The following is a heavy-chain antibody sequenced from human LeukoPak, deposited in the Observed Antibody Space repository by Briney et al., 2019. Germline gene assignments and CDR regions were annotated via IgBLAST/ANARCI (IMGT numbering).Heavy chain of an antibody. CDR2: VDPEDGET. D-gene: IGHD2-2*02. J-gene: IGHJ4*02. CDR3: AKMGFAYCSSTSCYTGNY. Sequence: ASVKISCKASGYTFTDYYMHWVQQAPGKGLEWMGRVDPEDGETIYAEKFQGRVTITADTSTDTAYMELSSLRSEDTAVYYCAKMGFAYCSSTSCYTGNYWGQGTLVTVSS. V-gene: IGHV1-69-2*01. CDR1: GYTFTDYY.